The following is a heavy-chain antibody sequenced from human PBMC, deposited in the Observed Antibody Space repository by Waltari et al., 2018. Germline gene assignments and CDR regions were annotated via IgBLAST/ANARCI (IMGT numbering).Heavy chain of an antibody. Sequence: EVQLLESGGGLVQPGGSLRLSCAASGLTFSSYAMSWVRQAPGKGVGWVSASSVSGGRTYYADSVKGRFTISRDNSKNTLYLQMNSLRAEDTAVYYCAKVRGTSYGMDVWGQGTTVTVSS. CDR2: SSVSGGRT. J-gene: IGHJ6*02. CDR3: AKVRGTSYGMDV. CDR1: GLTFSSYA. V-gene: IGHV3-23*01.